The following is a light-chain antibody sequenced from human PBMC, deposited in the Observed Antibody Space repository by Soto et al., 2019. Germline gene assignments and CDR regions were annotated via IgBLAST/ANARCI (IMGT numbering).Light chain of an antibody. Sequence: DIQMTQSPSSLSASVGDRVTITCRASQGISNYLAWYQQKPGKVPKLLIYAASNLQSGVPSRFSGSGSGTDFTLTISSLQPEDGATYYYQKYNSAPPVTFGGGTKVEIK. CDR1: QGISNY. V-gene: IGKV1-27*01. CDR2: AAS. CDR3: QKYNSAPPVT. J-gene: IGKJ4*01.